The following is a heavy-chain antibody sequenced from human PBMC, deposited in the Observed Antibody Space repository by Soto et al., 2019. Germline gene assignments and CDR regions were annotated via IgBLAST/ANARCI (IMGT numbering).Heavy chain of an antibody. CDR1: GYTFTNYW. J-gene: IGHJ4*02. Sequence: GESLKISCKAIGYTFTNYWIGWVRQTPGKGLEWMGIIFPGDSDTRYNPSFEGQVTVSADESISTAYLQWNTLKASDTAMYYCVRPNFGALTHFDFWGQGTLVTSPQ. CDR3: VRPNFGALTHFDF. V-gene: IGHV5-51*01. D-gene: IGHD3-16*01. CDR2: IFPGDSDT.